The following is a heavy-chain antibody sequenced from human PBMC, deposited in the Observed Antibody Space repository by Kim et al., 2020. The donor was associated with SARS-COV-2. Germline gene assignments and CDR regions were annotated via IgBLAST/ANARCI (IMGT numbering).Heavy chain of an antibody. D-gene: IGHD1-26*01. CDR2: ISYTGRT. V-gene: IGHV4-59*11. J-gene: IGHJ5*02. CDR1: GGSISGHY. Sequence: SETLSLTCTVSGGSISGHYWSWIRQPQGKGLEWIDYISYTGRTDYNPSLKSRVIISVHTSKNQFFLKLSSVTAADTAVHYCARDRKGGSLHIDPWGQGT. CDR3: ARDRKGGSLHIDP.